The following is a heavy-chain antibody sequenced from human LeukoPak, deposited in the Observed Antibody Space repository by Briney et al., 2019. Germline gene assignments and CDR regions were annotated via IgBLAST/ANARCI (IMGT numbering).Heavy chain of an antibody. J-gene: IGHJ3*02. D-gene: IGHD3-22*01. CDR3: AREWYDSSGYYDDAFDI. V-gene: IGHV3-74*01. CDR2: IHSDGSST. Sequence: GGSLRLSCAVSGFNISSYWMHWVRQAPGKGLVWVSRIHSDGSSTSYADSVKGRFTISRDNAKNSLYLQMNSLRAEDTAVYYCAREWYDSSGYYDDAFDIWGQGTMVTVSS. CDR1: GFNISSYW.